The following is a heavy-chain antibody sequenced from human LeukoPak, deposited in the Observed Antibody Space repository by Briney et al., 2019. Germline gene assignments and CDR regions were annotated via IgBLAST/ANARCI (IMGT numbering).Heavy chain of an antibody. J-gene: IGHJ4*02. V-gene: IGHV3-33*01. Sequence: PGGSLRLSCAASGFTFSNYGMHWVRQAPGKGLEWVAVIWYDGSNKYYADSVKGRFTISRDNSKNSLYLQMNSLRAGDTAVYYCARGSHTGYFDYWGQGTLVTVSS. CDR3: ARGSHTGYFDY. CDR2: IWYDGSNK. CDR1: GFTFSNYG. D-gene: IGHD3-22*01.